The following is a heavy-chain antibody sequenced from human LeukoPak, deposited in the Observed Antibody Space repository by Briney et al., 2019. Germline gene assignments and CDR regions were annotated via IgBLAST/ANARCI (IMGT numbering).Heavy chain of an antibody. CDR2: IYYSGST. D-gene: IGHD4-17*01. CDR1: GGSISSYY. CDR3: ARQESVNNWFDP. Sequence: SGTLSLTCTVSGGSISSYYWSWIRQPPGKGLEWIGYIYYSGSTNYNPSLKSRVTISVDTSKNQFSLKLSSVTAADTAVYYCARQESVNNWFDPWGQGTLVTVSS. V-gene: IGHV4-59*08. J-gene: IGHJ5*02.